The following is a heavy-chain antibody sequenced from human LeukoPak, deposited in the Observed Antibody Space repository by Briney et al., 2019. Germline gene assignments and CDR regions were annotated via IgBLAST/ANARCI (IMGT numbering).Heavy chain of an antibody. CDR3: ARDLYCSGGSCYRAFDI. CDR1: GFTFSSYS. D-gene: IGHD2-15*01. V-gene: IGHV3-21*01. CDR2: ISSSSSYI. J-gene: IGHJ3*02. Sequence: PGGSLRLSCAASGFTFSSYSMNWVRQAPGKGLEWVSSISSSSSYIYYADSVKGRFTISRDNAKNSLYLQMNSLRAEDTAVYYCARDLYCSGGSCYRAFDIWGQGTMVTVSS.